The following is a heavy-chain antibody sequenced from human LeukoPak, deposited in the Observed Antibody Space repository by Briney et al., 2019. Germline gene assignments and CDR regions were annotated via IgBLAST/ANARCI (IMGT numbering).Heavy chain of an antibody. CDR3: ARRVYYYYYYGMDV. J-gene: IGHJ6*02. V-gene: IGHV1-8*02. Sequence: ASVKVSCKASGYTFTGYYMHWVRQAPGQGLEWMGWMNPNSGNTGYAQKFQGRVTMTRNTSISTAYMELSSLRSEDTAVYYCARRVYYYYYYGMDVWGQGTTVTVSS. CDR1: GYTFTGYY. CDR2: MNPNSGNT.